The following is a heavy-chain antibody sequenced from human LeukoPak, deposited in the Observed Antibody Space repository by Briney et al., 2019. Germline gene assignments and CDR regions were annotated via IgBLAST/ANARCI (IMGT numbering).Heavy chain of an antibody. CDR2: INPNNGDT. V-gene: IGHV1-2*02. Sequence: ASVKVSCKASGYTFTVFSMHWVRQAPGQGLEWMAWINPNNGDTNYAQNFQGRVTMTRDTSISTAYMEMSGLRSDDTAVYYCARGNYGSGSYPLDLWGQGTLVTVSS. CDR1: GYTFTVFS. CDR3: ARGNYGSGSYPLDL. D-gene: IGHD3-10*01. J-gene: IGHJ5*02.